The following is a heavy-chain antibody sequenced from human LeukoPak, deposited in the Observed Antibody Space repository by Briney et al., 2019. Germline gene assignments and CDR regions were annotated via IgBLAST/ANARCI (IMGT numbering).Heavy chain of an antibody. Sequence: SETLSLTCAVYGGSFTIYSWTWIRQPPGKSLEWVGEISPSGNTQYNPSLKSRVTISLDASKSQFYLKLNSVTAADTAIYYCARRVRSADYRLDYWGQGTLVTVSS. CDR1: GGSFTIYS. J-gene: IGHJ4*02. CDR3: ARRVRSADYRLDY. V-gene: IGHV4-34*01. CDR2: ISPSGNT. D-gene: IGHD4-11*01.